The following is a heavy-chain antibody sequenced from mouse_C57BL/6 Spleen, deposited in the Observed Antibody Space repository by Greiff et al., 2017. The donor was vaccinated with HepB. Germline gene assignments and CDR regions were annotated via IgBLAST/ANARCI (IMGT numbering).Heavy chain of an antibody. CDR2: INYDGSST. CDR3: ASLYDYYWYFDV. D-gene: IGHD2-4*01. V-gene: IGHV5-16*01. J-gene: IGHJ1*03. CDR1: GFTFSDYY. Sequence: DVKLVESEGGLVQPGRSMKLSCTASGFTFSDYYMAWVRQVPEKGLEWVANINYDGSSTYYLDSLKSRFIISRDNAKNILYLQMSSLKSEDTATYYCASLYDYYWYFDVWGTGTTVTVSS.